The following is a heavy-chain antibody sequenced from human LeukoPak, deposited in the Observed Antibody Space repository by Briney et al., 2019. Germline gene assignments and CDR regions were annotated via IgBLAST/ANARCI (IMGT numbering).Heavy chain of an antibody. CDR1: GGSISSYY. Sequence: KSSETLSLTCTVSGGSISSYYWSWIRQPAGKGLEWVGRIYSSGSTNYNPSLKSRVTMSVDTSKNQFSLTLSSLTAADTAFYYCARESYSSGWYKDYWGQGILVTVSS. CDR2: IYSSGST. CDR3: ARESYSSGWYKDY. V-gene: IGHV4-4*07. D-gene: IGHD6-19*01. J-gene: IGHJ4*02.